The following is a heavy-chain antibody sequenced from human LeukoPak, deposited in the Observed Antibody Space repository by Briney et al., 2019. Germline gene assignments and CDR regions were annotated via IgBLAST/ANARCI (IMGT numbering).Heavy chain of an antibody. CDR3: ARDIRAAAGTDYYYGMDV. V-gene: IGHV1-46*01. CDR2: INPNSGGST. CDR1: GYTFTGYY. J-gene: IGHJ6*02. Sequence: ASVKVSCKASGYTFTGYYMHWVRQAPGQGLEWMGWINPNSGGSTSYAQKFQGGVTMTRDTSTSTVYMELSSLRSEDTAVYYCARDIRAAAGTDYYYGMDVWGQGTTVTVSS. D-gene: IGHD6-13*01.